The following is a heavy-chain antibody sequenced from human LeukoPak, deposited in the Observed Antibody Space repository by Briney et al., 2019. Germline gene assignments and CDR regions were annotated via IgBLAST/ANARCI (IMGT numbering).Heavy chain of an antibody. CDR1: GYSFSSYW. CDR2: IYPGDSDT. Sequence: GESLKISCKASGYSFSSYWLGWVCQMPGKGLEWMGIIYPGDSDTKYSPSFQGHVTISADKSTDTAYLQWRSLKPSDTAMYFCARHHSSWSPFDYWGQGTLVTVSS. J-gene: IGHJ4*02. V-gene: IGHV5-51*01. D-gene: IGHD6-13*01. CDR3: ARHHSSWSPFDY.